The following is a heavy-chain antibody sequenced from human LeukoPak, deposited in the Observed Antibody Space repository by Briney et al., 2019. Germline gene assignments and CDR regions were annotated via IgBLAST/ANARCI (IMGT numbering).Heavy chain of an antibody. CDR1: GFTFSSYS. Sequence: PGGSLRLSCAASGFTFSSYSMNWVRQAPGKGLEWVSYISSSSSTIYYVDSVKGRFTISRDNAKNSLYLQMNSLRDEDTAVYYCAGCSSTSCYTYPFDYWGQGTLVTVSS. V-gene: IGHV3-48*02. D-gene: IGHD2-2*02. CDR3: AGCSSTSCYTYPFDY. CDR2: ISSSSSTI. J-gene: IGHJ4*02.